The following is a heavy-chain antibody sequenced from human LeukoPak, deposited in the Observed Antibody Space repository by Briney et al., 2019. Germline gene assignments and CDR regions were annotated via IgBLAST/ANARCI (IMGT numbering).Heavy chain of an antibody. V-gene: IGHV4-39*07. Sequence: SETLSLTCTVSGGSISSSSYYWGWIRQPPGRGLEWIGSIYYSGSTYYNPSLKSRVTISVDTSKNQFSLKLSSVTAADTAVYYCARDRGQRYSSSWYTDYWGQGTLVTVSS. CDR3: ARDRGQRYSSSWYTDY. CDR2: IYYSGST. CDR1: GGSISSSSYY. D-gene: IGHD6-13*01. J-gene: IGHJ4*02.